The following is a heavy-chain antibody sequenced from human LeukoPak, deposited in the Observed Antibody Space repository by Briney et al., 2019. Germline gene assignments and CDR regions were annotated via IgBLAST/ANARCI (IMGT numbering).Heavy chain of an antibody. D-gene: IGHD2-8*02. CDR2: IYPGDSDT. CDR3: ARREVIPGGAFDI. Sequence: GESLKISCKGSGYSFTNYWIGWVRQMPGQGLEWMAIIYPGDSDTKYSPPFQGQVTISADKSISTAYLQWSSLKASDTAMYYCARREVIPGGAFDIWGQGTMVTVSS. J-gene: IGHJ3*02. V-gene: IGHV5-51*01. CDR1: GYSFTNYW.